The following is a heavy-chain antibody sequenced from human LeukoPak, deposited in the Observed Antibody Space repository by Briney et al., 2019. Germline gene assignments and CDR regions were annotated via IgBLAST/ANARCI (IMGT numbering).Heavy chain of an antibody. CDR3: ARGVDSGSYYVIDY. V-gene: IGHV1-18*01. J-gene: IGHJ4*02. CDR1: GYTVTSYG. CDR2: ISAYNGKR. D-gene: IGHD1-26*01. Sequence: ASVKVSCKASGYTVTSYGISWVRQAPGQGREGMGWISAYNGKRNYAQKLQGRVTMTTDTSTSTAYIELRSLRSDDTAVYYCARGVDSGSYYVIDYWGQGTLVTVSS.